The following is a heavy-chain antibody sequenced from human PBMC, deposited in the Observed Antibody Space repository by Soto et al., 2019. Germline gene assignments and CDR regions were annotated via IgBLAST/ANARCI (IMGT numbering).Heavy chain of an antibody. D-gene: IGHD6-13*01. CDR1: GYTITAHL. CDR2: INAKSGGT. J-gene: IGHJ4*02. CDR3: AKLTAA. Sequence: ASVKVSCKASGYTITAHLLHWVGQAPGQGLEWMGWINAKSGGTDYAQKFQDRVTMSRDTSINTAYMQMNSLRDEDTAVYYCAKLTAAWGQGTLVTVSS. V-gene: IGHV1-2*02.